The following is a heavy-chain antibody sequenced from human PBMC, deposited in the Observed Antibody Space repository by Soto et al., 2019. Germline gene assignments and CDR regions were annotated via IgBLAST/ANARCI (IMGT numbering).Heavy chain of an antibody. D-gene: IGHD3-16*02. Sequence: QLQLVQSGAEVKKPGSSVKVSCKASGGTFSAYAISWVRQAPGQGLEWMGGILPLSGTTNYTQRFQGRVTSSADKSTSTAYMELSILRSEDTAVYYCARANPTKYYDYVWGDYRRGGMDVWGQGTTVTVSS. CDR1: GGTFSAYA. CDR3: ARANPTKYYDYVWGDYRRGGMDV. J-gene: IGHJ6*02. V-gene: IGHV1-69*06. CDR2: ILPLSGTT.